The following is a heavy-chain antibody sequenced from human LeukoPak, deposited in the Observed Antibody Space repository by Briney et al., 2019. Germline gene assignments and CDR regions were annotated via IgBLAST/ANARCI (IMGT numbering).Heavy chain of an antibody. D-gene: IGHD3-9*01. CDR3: AKGYYFDILSGYSSLDS. CDR1: GFTFSSYG. Sequence: GGSLRVSCAASGFTFSSYGMHWVRQAPGKGLEWVAFIRYDGSNKYYADSVKGRFTISRDDSKNTLYLQMNSLRAEDTAAYYCAKGYYFDILSGYSSLDSWGQGTLVTVSS. V-gene: IGHV3-30*02. CDR2: IRYDGSNK. J-gene: IGHJ4*02.